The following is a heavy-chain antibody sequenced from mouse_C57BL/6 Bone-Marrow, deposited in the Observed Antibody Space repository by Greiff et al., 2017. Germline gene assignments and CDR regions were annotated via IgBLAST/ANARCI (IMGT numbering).Heavy chain of an antibody. Sequence: QVQLQQPGAELVKPGASVKLSCKASGYTFTSYWMQWVKQRPGQGLEWIGEIDPSDSYTNYNQKFTGKATLTVDTSSSTAYMQLSSLTSEDSAVYYCARDSIYYYGSSLYYYAMDYWGQGTSVTVSS. J-gene: IGHJ4*01. CDR2: IDPSDSYT. D-gene: IGHD1-1*01. CDR1: GYTFTSYW. V-gene: IGHV1-50*01. CDR3: ARDSIYYYGSSLYYYAMDY.